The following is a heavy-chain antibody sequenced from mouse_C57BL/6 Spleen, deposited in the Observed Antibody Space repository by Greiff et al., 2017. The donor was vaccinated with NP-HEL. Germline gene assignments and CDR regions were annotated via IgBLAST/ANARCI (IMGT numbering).Heavy chain of an antibody. Sequence: DVSLVESGGDLVKPGGSLKLSCAASGFTFSSYGMSWVRQTPDKRLEWVATISSGGSYTYYPDSVKGRFTISRDNAKNTLYLQMSSLKFEDTAMYYCARQYGNYEDYWGQGTTLTVSS. CDR2: ISSGGSYT. D-gene: IGHD2-10*02. J-gene: IGHJ2*01. CDR3: ARQYGNYEDY. CDR1: GFTFSSYG. V-gene: IGHV5-6*01.